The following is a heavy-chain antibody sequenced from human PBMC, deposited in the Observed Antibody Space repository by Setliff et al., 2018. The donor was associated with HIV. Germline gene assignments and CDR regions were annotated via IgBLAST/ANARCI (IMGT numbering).Heavy chain of an antibody. V-gene: IGHV3-7*03. CDR3: AKDGYSDYLNSYFDY. CDR1: GFTFNYFW. J-gene: IGHJ4*02. Sequence: GGSLRLSCAASGFTFNYFWMSWVRQAPGKGLEWVANIKQDGSEKNYVDSVKGRFTVSRDNAKNSLYLQMNSLRAEDTAVYYCAKDGYSDYLNSYFDYWGQGTLVTVSS. CDR2: IKQDGSEK. D-gene: IGHD4-17*01.